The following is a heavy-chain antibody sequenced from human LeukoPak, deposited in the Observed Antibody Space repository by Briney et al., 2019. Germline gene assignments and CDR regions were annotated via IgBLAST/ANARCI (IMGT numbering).Heavy chain of an antibody. CDR2: IYYSGST. D-gene: IGHD6-13*01. CDR1: GGSISTYY. V-gene: IGHV4-59*01. J-gene: IGHJ4*02. CDR3: ARAQGSSWYVADY. Sequence: SETLSLTCTVSGGSISTYYWSWIRQPPGKGLEWIGYIYYSGSTNYNPSLKSRVTISVDTSKNQFSLKLSSVTAADTAVYYCARAQGSSWYVADYWGQGTLVTVSS.